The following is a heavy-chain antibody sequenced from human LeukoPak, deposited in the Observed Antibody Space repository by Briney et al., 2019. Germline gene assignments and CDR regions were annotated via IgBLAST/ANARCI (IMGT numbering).Heavy chain of an antibody. J-gene: IGHJ3*02. D-gene: IGHD2-2*01. V-gene: IGHV4-4*07. Sequence: SETLSLTCIVSGGSISSYYWNWIRQSAGKGLEWIGRIYIGGSTSYNPSLKSRVTMSVDTSKIQFSLNLTSVTAADTAMYYCARGPRMVAMNGYAFDIWGPGTTVIASS. CDR2: IYIGGST. CDR3: ARGPRMVAMNGYAFDI. CDR1: GGSISSYY.